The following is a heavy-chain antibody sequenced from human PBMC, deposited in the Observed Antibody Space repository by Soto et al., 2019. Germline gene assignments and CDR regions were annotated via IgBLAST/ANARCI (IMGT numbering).Heavy chain of an antibody. Sequence: SETLSLTCTVSDGSISIYYWNWIRQPPGKGLEWIGYIYYSGSTNYNPSLKSRVTISVDTSKNQFSLKLSSVAAADTAVYYCARAQPGFWSGINWFDPWGQGTMVTVSS. CDR2: IYYSGST. J-gene: IGHJ5*02. CDR3: ARAQPGFWSGINWFDP. V-gene: IGHV4-59*01. CDR1: DGSISIYY. D-gene: IGHD3-3*01.